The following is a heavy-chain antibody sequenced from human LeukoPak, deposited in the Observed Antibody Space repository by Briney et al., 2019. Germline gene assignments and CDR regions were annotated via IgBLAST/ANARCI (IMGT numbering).Heavy chain of an antibody. CDR3: TRYDILTGYLDY. J-gene: IGHJ4*02. V-gene: IGHV3-49*04. CDR1: GFTFSSYD. D-gene: IGHD3-9*01. Sequence: GGSLRLSCAASGFTFSSYDMTWVRQAPGKGLEWVGFIRSKAYGGTTEYAASVKGRFTISRDDSKSIAYVQMNSLKTEDTAVYYCTRYDILTGYLDYWGQGTLVTVSS. CDR2: IRSKAYGGTT.